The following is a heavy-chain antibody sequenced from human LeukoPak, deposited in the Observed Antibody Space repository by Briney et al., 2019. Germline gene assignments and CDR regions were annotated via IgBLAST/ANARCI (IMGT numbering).Heavy chain of an antibody. D-gene: IGHD3-3*01. CDR3: AREGIDKYDFWSGYYPNYYYYYMDV. CDR1: GGTFSSYA. J-gene: IGHJ6*03. V-gene: IGHV1-69*06. CDR2: IIPIFGTA. Sequence: SVKVSCKASGGTFSSYAISWVRQAPGQGLEWMGGIIPIFGTANYAQKFQGRVTITADKSTSTAYMELSSLRSEDTAVYYCAREGIDKYDFWSGYYPNYYYYYMDVWGKGTTVTVSS.